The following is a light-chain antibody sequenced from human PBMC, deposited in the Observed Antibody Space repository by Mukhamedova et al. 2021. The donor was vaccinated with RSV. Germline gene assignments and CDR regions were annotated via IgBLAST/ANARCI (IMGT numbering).Light chain of an antibody. CDR3: QQYNSYPWT. Sequence: WYQRRVHGKGPKLLIYKASTLQSGVPSRFSGSGSGTEFTLTISSLQPDDFATYYCQQYNSYPWTFGQGTKVEIK. V-gene: IGKV1-5*03. J-gene: IGKJ1*01. CDR2: KAS.